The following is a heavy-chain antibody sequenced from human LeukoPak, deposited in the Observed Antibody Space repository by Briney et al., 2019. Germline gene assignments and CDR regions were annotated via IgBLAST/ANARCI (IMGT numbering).Heavy chain of an antibody. CDR1: GFTFSSYS. Sequence: GGSLRLSCAASGFTFSSYSINWVRQAPGKGLEWVSYISSGYPTIYYADSVKGRFTISRDNAKNSLYLQMNSLRAEDTAVYYCARVSLTTVVTHYYYYMDVWGKGTTVTVSS. J-gene: IGHJ6*03. CDR2: ISSGYPTI. V-gene: IGHV3-48*01. CDR3: ARVSLTTVVTHYYYYMDV. D-gene: IGHD4-23*01.